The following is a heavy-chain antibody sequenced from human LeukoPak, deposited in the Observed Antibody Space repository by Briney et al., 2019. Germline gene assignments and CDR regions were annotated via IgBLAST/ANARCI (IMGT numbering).Heavy chain of an antibody. Sequence: SETLSLTCTVSGGSISSGGYYWSWIRQPPGKGLEWIGYIYHSGSTYYNPSLKSRVTISVDRSKNQFSLKLSSVTAADTAVYYCAREMGFGEFLDALDIWGQGTMVTVSS. J-gene: IGHJ3*02. CDR3: AREMGFGEFLDALDI. CDR2: IYHSGST. D-gene: IGHD3-10*01. CDR1: GGSISSGGYY. V-gene: IGHV4-30-2*01.